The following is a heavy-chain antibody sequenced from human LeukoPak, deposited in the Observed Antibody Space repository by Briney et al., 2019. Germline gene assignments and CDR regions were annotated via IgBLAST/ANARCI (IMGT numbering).Heavy chain of an antibody. J-gene: IGHJ4*02. CDR2: ISSTSTYI. CDR1: GFIVSQNY. V-gene: IGHV3-21*01. CDR3: ARVGIVGATTGFDY. D-gene: IGHD1-26*01. Sequence: PGGSLRLSCAASGFIVSQNYMNWVRQAPGRGLEWVSSISSTSTYIYYADSVKGRFTISRDNAKNSLYLQMNSLRAEDTAVYYCARVGIVGATTGFDYWGQGALVTVSS.